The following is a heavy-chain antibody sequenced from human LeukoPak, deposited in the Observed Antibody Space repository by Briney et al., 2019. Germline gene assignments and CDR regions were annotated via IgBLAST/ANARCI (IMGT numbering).Heavy chain of an antibody. CDR3: ATLGAELWFGELSYYDY. CDR1: DGSVSSVGYY. D-gene: IGHD3-10*01. V-gene: IGHV4-39*01. CDR2: IYYSGTT. Sequence: RPSETLSLTCTVSDGSVSSVGYYWGWIRQPPGKGLEWIGSIYYSGTTYYNPSLASRVTIFVDTSKNQFSLRLSSVTAADTAVYYCATLGAELWFGELSYYDYWGQGTLVTVSS. J-gene: IGHJ4*02.